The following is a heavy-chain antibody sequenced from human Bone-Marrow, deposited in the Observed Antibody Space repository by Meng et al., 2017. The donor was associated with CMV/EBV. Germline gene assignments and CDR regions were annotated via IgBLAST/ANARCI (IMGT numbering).Heavy chain of an antibody. J-gene: IGHJ4*02. D-gene: IGHD2-15*01. CDR1: GYTFTSYG. CDR3: ARERGDIGFDY. Sequence: ASVKVSCKASGYTFTSYGISWVRQAPGQGLEWMGWMNPNSGNTGYAQKFQGRVTMTRNTSISTAYMELSSLRSEDTAVYYCARERGDIGFDYWGQGTLVTVSS. CDR2: MNPNSGNT. V-gene: IGHV1-8*02.